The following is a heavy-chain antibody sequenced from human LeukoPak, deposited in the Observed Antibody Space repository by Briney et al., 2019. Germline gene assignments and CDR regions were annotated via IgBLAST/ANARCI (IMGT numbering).Heavy chain of an antibody. CDR1: GFTFSSYW. CDR2: IKQDGSEK. Sequence: GGSLRLSCAASGFTFSSYWMSWVRQAPGKGLEWVANIKQDGSEKYYVDSVKGRFTISRDNAKNSLYLQMNSLRAEDTAVYYCARDKGSITIFGDYYYYMDVWGKGTTVTVSS. D-gene: IGHD3-3*01. V-gene: IGHV3-7*01. CDR3: ARDKGSITIFGDYYYYMDV. J-gene: IGHJ6*03.